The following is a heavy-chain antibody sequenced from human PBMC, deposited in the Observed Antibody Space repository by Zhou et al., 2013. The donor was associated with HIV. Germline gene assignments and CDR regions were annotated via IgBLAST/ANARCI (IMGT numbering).Heavy chain of an antibody. J-gene: IGHJ4*02. D-gene: IGHD1-1*01. Sequence: QVQLVQSGPEVKEPGASVKVSCKASGYTFTTYTIAWVRQAPGQGLEWMGWISTYNDNTKNYAQNFHDRVRMTTDTSTTTVYMELRSLKSDDTAMYYCATWKVVSDSLRLDYWGQGTLITVSS. CDR2: ISTYNDNT. V-gene: IGHV1-18*01. CDR1: GYTFTTYT. CDR3: ATWKVVSDSLRLDY.